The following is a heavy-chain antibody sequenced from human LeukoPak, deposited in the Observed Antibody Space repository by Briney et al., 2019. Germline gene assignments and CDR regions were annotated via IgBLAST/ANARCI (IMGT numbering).Heavy chain of an antibody. CDR1: GGSISSSNW. CDR2: IYHSGST. V-gene: IGHV4-4*02. Sequence: PSETLSLTCAVSGGSISSSNWWSWVRQPPGKGLEWIGEIYHSGSTNYNPSLKSRVTISVDKSKNQFSLKLSSVTAADTAVYYCARGTYYYYYGMDVWGQGTTVTVSS. CDR3: ARGTYYYYYGMDV. J-gene: IGHJ6*02.